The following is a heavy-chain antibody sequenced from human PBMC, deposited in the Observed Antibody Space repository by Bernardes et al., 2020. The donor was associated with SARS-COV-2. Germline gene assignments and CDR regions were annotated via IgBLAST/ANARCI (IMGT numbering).Heavy chain of an antibody. Sequence: GALRLSCAASRFTFNNYDMTWVRQAPGKGLEWVSAITGSGTSAYYAASVKGRFTISRDNSRNTLYLQMSSLRAEDTAVYYCAKGKVPFAYYYYAMDVWGQGTTVTVSS. CDR1: RFTFNNYD. V-gene: IGHV3-23*01. CDR2: ITGSGTSA. J-gene: IGHJ6*02. CDR3: AKGKVPFAYYYYAMDV.